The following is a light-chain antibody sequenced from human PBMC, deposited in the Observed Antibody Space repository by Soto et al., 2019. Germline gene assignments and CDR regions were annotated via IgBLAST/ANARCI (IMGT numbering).Light chain of an antibody. CDR2: DVS. J-gene: IGLJ1*01. V-gene: IGLV2-11*01. Sequence: QSALTQPRSVSGSPGQSVTISCTGTSSDVGGYNYVSWYQQHPGKAPKLMIYDVSKRPSGVPDRFSGSKSGNTASLTISGLQAEDEPSYYCCSYAGGYTWVFGTGTKLTVL. CDR1: SSDVGGYNY. CDR3: CSYAGGYTWV.